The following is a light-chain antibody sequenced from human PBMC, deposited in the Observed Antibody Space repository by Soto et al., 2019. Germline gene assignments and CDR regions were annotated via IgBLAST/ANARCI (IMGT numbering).Light chain of an antibody. CDR1: QTVSRN. J-gene: IGKJ1*01. CDR2: DIS. Sequence: EVVMTQSPATLSVSPGERATLSCRASQTVSRNLAWYQQRPGQAPRLLIYDISNRATGVPARFSGSGSETEFTLTISSLQSEDFAVYYCQQYNNWPRTFGQGTKVDIK. V-gene: IGKV3-15*01. CDR3: QQYNNWPRT.